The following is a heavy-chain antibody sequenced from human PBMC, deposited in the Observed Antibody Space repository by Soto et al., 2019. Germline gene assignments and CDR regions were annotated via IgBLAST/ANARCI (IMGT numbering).Heavy chain of an antibody. Sequence: ASVKVSCKAPRDTFTSYYINWVRQAPGQGLEWMGVINPHGGSTAYAQKFKGRVTLTRDTSASTVYMEVSSLTSEDTAMYYCARSSGGNFGIIIEGTNWFAPWGEGTLVSVSS. D-gene: IGHD1-26*01. CDR1: RDTFTSYY. V-gene: IGHV1-46*01. CDR3: ARSSGGNFGIIIEGTNWFAP. J-gene: IGHJ5*02. CDR2: INPHGGST.